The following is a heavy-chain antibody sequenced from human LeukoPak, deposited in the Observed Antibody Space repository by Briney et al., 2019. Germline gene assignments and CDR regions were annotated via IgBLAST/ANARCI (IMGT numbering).Heavy chain of an antibody. CDR2: ISSGSSYI. Sequence: GGSLRLSCAASGFTFNTYSVNWVRQAPGEGLEWVSSISSGSSYIFYADSMKGRFTISRDNAKTSLYLQMNSLRAEDTAVYYCARQVGVDDAFDIWGQGTKVTVSS. CDR3: ARQVGVDDAFDI. V-gene: IGHV3-21*01. J-gene: IGHJ3*02. CDR1: GFTFNTYS. D-gene: IGHD1-26*01.